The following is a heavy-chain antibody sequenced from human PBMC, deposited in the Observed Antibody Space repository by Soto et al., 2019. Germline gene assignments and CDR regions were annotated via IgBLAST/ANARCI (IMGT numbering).Heavy chain of an antibody. J-gene: IGHJ4*02. CDR1: GGSISSSSYY. D-gene: IGHD6-6*01. V-gene: IGHV4-39*01. Sequence: SETLSLTCTVSGGSISSSSYYWGCIRQPPGKGLEWIGSIYYSGSTYYNPSLKSRVTISVDTSKNQFSLKLSSVTAADTAVYYCAKQRGSSHDFDYWGQGTLVTVSS. CDR3: AKQRGSSHDFDY. CDR2: IYYSGST.